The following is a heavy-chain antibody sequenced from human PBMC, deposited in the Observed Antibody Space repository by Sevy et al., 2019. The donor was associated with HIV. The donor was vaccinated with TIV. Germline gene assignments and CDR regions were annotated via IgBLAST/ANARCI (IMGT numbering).Heavy chain of an antibody. CDR2: ISSSSSTI. J-gene: IGHJ4*02. CDR1: GFTFSSYS. Sequence: GGSLRLSCAASGFTFSSYSMNWVRQAPGKGLKSVSYISSSSSTIYYADSVKGRFTISRDNAKNSLYLQMNSLRAEDMAVYYCAREGVGDSDYFDYWGQGTLVTVSS. CDR3: AREGVGDSDYFDY. D-gene: IGHD4-17*01. V-gene: IGHV3-48*01.